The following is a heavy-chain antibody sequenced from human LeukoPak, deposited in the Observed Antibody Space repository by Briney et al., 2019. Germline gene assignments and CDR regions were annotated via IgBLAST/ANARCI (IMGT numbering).Heavy chain of an antibody. CDR1: GGSITYYY. CDR3: ARFSGVVPAATDAFDI. CDR2: IYYSGST. J-gene: IGHJ3*02. V-gene: IGHV4-59*01. Sequence: SETLSLTCSVSGGSITYYYWSWIRQPPGKGLEWIGYIYYSGSTNYNPSLKSRVTISVDTSKNQFSLKLSSVTAADTAVYYCARFSGVVPAATDAFDIWGQGTMVTVSS. D-gene: IGHD2-2*01.